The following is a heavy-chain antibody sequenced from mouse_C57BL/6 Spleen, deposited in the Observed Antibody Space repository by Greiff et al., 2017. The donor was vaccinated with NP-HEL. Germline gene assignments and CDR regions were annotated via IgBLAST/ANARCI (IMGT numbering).Heavy chain of an antibody. CDR1: GFTFSDYG. V-gene: IGHV5-17*01. CDR2: ISSGSSTI. Sequence: EVQGVESGGGLVKPGGSLKLSCAASGFTFSDYGMHWVRQAPEKGLEWVAYISSGSSTIYYADTVKGRFTICRDNAKNTLFLQMTSLRSEDTAMYSWSRAGMNYQFAYWGQGTLVTVSA. J-gene: IGHJ3*01. D-gene: IGHD1-1*01. CDR3: SRAGMNYQFAY.